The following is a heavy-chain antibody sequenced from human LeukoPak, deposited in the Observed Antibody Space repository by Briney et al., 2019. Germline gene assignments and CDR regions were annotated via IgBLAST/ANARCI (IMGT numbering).Heavy chain of an antibody. CDR3: AKTGSYGDYNPFDI. Sequence: GGSLRLSCAASGFTFSIYAMGWVRQAPGKGLEWVSAISGSGGSTYYADSVKGRFTISRDNSKNTLYLQMNSLRAEDTAVYYCAKTGSYGDYNPFDIWGQGTMVTVSS. D-gene: IGHD4-17*01. CDR2: ISGSGGST. J-gene: IGHJ3*02. CDR1: GFTFSIYA. V-gene: IGHV3-23*01.